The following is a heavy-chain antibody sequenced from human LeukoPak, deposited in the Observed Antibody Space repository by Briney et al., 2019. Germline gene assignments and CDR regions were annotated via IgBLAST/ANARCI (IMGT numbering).Heavy chain of an antibody. V-gene: IGHV4-38-2*02. J-gene: IGHJ4*02. D-gene: IGHD3-10*01. CDR2: IYHSGST. Sequence: SETLSLTCTVSGYSISSGYYWGWIRQPPGKGLEWIGSIYHSGSTYYNPSLKSRVTISVDTSKNQFSLKLNSVTAADRAVYYCAQTIERYYFIDYWGQGTLVTVSS. CDR3: AQTIERYYFIDY. CDR1: GYSISSGYY.